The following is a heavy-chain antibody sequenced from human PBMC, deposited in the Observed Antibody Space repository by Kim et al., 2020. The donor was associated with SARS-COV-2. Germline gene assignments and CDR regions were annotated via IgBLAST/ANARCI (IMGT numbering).Heavy chain of an antibody. CDR3: ARETYYYGSGSYYQFDY. V-gene: IGHV4-4*02. Sequence: LKSRVTISVDKSKNQFSLKLSSVTAADTAVYYCARETYYYGSGSYYQFDYWGQGTLVTVSS. D-gene: IGHD3-10*01. J-gene: IGHJ4*02.